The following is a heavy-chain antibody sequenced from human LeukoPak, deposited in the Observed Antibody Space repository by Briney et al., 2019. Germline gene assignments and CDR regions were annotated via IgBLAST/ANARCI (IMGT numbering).Heavy chain of an antibody. J-gene: IGHJ4*02. CDR2: IYYSGST. CDR1: GGSISSYY. Sequence: SETLSLTCTVSGGSISSYYWSWIRQPPGKGLEWIGYIYYSGSTNYNPSLKSRVTISVDTSKNQFSLKLSSVTAADTAVYYCARQTNWNDFDYWGQGTLVTVSS. V-gene: IGHV4-59*08. CDR3: ARQTNWNDFDY. D-gene: IGHD1-20*01.